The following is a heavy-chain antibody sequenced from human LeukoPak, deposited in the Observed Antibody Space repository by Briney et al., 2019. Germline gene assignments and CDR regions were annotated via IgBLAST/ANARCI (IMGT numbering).Heavy chain of an antibody. CDR2: IYPGDSDT. Sequence: GESLKISCKGSGYSFTNYWIGWVRQMPGKGLEWMGIIYPGDSDTRYSPSFQGQVTISADKSISTAYLQWSSLKASDTAMYYCASQTEHWSSTSCSSFDYWGQGTLVTVSS. CDR1: GYSFTNYW. D-gene: IGHD2-2*01. CDR3: ASQTEHWSSTSCSSFDY. V-gene: IGHV5-51*01. J-gene: IGHJ4*02.